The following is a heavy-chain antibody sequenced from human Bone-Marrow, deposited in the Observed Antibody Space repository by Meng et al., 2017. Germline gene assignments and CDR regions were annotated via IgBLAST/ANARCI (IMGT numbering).Heavy chain of an antibody. CDR3: ATIKGAGYSSAGGGVDY. CDR2: IYHGGST. J-gene: IGHJ4*02. Sequence: SETLSLTCSVSGYSISSGYFWGWIRQPPGKGLEWITNIYHGGSTFYNPSLKNRVTISLDTSKNQISLKLSSVTAADTAVYYCATIKGAGYSSAGGGVDYWGQGTLVTVSS. CDR1: GYSISSGYF. V-gene: IGHV4-38-2*02. D-gene: IGHD6-19*01.